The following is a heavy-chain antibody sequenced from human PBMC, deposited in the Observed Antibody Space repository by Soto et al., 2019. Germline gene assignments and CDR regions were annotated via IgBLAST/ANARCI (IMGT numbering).Heavy chain of an antibody. CDR3: ARSTVGVRYDY. J-gene: IGHJ4*02. V-gene: IGHV4-30-2*01. Sequence: QLQLQESGSGLVKPSQHLSLTCAVSGASITSGGYSWSWIRQPPGKGLEWIGYIYHSGSTYYNPAVKRRVTISVDRSKTQFSLKLSSVTAADTAVYYCARSTVGVRYDYWGQGTLVTVSS. CDR1: GASITSGGYS. D-gene: IGHD4-17*01. CDR2: IYHSGST.